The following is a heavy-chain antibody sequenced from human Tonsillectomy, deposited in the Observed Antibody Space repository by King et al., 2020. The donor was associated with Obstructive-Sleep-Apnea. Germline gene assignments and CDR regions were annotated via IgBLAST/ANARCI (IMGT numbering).Heavy chain of an antibody. J-gene: IGHJ5*02. CDR1: GFTFSSYA. CDR3: AKDGWYYSEWFDP. CDR2: ISVSGGST. Sequence: VQLVESGGGLVQPGGSLRLSCAASGFTFSSYAMSWVRQAPGKGLEWGSAISVSGGSTYYADSVKGRFTISRDNSKNPLYLQMNSLRAEDTAVYYCAKDGWYYSEWFDPWGQGTLVTVSS. D-gene: IGHD2/OR15-2a*01. V-gene: IGHV3-23*04.